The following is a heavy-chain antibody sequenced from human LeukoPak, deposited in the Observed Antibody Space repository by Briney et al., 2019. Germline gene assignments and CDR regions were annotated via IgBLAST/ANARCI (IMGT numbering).Heavy chain of an antibody. CDR3: ARDAFSRISVFGVVSDAFDI. V-gene: IGHV3-7*01. J-gene: IGHJ3*02. D-gene: IGHD3-3*01. Sequence: PGGSLRLSCAASGFTFSSYWMSWVRQAPGKGPEWVANIRQDGGEKYYVDSVKGRFTISRDNAKNSLYLQMNSLRAEDTAVYYCARDAFSRISVFGVVSDAFDIWGQGTMATVSS. CDR1: GFTFSSYW. CDR2: IRQDGGEK.